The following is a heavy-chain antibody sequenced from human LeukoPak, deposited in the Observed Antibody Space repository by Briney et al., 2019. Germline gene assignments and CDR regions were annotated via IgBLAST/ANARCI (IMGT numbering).Heavy chain of an antibody. CDR3: AKELRSCSGGTCYSVGFDI. CDR1: AFTFSNSA. CDR2: ISGGGGDT. J-gene: IGHJ3*02. Sequence: PGGSLRLSCAASAFTFSNSAMSWVRQAPGKGLEWVSAISGGGGDTYYADSVKGRFAISRDNSKDTLYLQMNSLRAGDTAIYYCAKELRSCSGGTCYSVGFDIWGQGTMVTVSS. D-gene: IGHD2-15*01. V-gene: IGHV3-23*01.